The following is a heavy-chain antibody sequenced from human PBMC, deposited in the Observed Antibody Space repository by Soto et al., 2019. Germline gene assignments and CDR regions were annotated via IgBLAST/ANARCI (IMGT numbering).Heavy chain of an antibody. CDR3: AAGVTTFDF. CDR1: GNTLSGLP. J-gene: IGHJ4*02. V-gene: IGHV1-24*01. Sequence: ASVKVSCKVSGNTLSGLPMHRVRQAPGKGLEWMGSLDYEEGERNFAHRFQGRVTVTEDTSTDTAYMDLSSLKSEDTAVYYCAAGVTTFDFWGPGTLVTVSS. D-gene: IGHD4-17*01. CDR2: LDYEEGER.